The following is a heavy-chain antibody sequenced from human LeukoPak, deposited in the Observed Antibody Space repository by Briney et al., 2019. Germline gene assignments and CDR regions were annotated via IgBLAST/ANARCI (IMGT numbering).Heavy chain of an antibody. CDR2: IKSKTDGGTT. Sequence: GGSLRLSCAASGFTFNNAWMSWVRQAPGKGLEWVGRIKSKTDGGTTDYAAPVSGRFTISRDDSKNTLHLQMNSLKTENTAVYYCTTITFGGVTENYYYYYIDVWGKGTTVTVSS. J-gene: IGHJ6*03. D-gene: IGHD3-16*01. CDR3: TTITFGGVTENYYYYYIDV. CDR1: GFTFNNAW. V-gene: IGHV3-15*01.